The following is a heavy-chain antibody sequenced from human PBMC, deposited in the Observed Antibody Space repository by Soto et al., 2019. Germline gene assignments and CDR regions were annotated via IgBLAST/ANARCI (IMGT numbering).Heavy chain of an antibody. CDR2: IYYSGST. V-gene: IGHV4-59*01. J-gene: IGHJ5*02. CDR3: ARVVVAATRWFDP. Sequence: SETLSLTCTVSGGSISSYYWSWIRQPPGKGLKWIGYIYYSGSTNYNPSLKSLVTTSVDTSKNQFSLKLSYVTAADTAVYYCARVVVAATRWFDPWGQGTLVTVSS. CDR1: GGSISSYY. D-gene: IGHD2-15*01.